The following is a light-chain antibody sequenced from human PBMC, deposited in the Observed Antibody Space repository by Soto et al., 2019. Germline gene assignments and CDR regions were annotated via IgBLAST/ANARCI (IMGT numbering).Light chain of an antibody. J-gene: IGLJ1*01. CDR1: SSDLGGYNY. CDR3: SSYTSSDTLV. Sequence: QSALTQPASVSGSPGQSITVYCTGTSSDLGGYNYVSWYQHHPGKAPKLMIYEVSNRPSGVSNRFSGSESGNTASLTISGLQAEDEAEYSCSSYTSSDTLVFVTGTKLTVL. CDR2: EVS. V-gene: IGLV2-14*01.